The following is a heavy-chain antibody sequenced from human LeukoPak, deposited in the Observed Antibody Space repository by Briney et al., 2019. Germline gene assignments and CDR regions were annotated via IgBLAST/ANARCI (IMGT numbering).Heavy chain of an antibody. V-gene: IGHV4-61*02. D-gene: IGHD3-16*02. CDR2: IYTSGST. CDR3: ARDLYDYVWGSYRQTINYFDY. Sequence: SETLSLTCTVSGGSISSGSYYWSWIRQPAGKGLEWIGRIYTSGSTNYNPSLKSRVTISVDTSKNQFSLKLSSVTAADTAVYYCARDLYDYVWGSYRQTINYFDYWGQGTLVTVSS. CDR1: GGSISSGSYY. J-gene: IGHJ4*02.